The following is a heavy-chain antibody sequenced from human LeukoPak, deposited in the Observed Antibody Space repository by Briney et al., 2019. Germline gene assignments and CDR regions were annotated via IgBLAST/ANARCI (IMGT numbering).Heavy chain of an antibody. CDR1: GYTFTSYD. J-gene: IGHJ4*02. CDR3: ARDAIYSYGARGFDY. V-gene: IGHV1-2*02. CDR2: INPNSGGT. Sequence: GASVKVSCKASGYTFTSYDINWVRRATGQGLECMGWINPNSGGTNYAQKFQGRVTMTRDTSISTAYMELSRLRADDTAVYYCARDAIYSYGARGFDYWGQGTLVTVSS. D-gene: IGHD5-18*01.